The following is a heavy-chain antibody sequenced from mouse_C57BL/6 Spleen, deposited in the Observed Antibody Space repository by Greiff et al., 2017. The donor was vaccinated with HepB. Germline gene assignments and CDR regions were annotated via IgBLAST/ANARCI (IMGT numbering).Heavy chain of an antibody. CDR1: GFTFSDYG. CDR2: ISSGSSTI. CDR3: ARPWDGAY. D-gene: IGHD4-1*01. V-gene: IGHV5-17*01. Sequence: VQLKESGGGLVKPGGSLKLSCAASGFTFSDYGMHWVRQAPEKGLEWVAYISSGSSTIYYADTVKGRFTISRDNAKNTLFLQMTSLRSEDTAMYYCARPWDGAYWGQGTLVTVSA. J-gene: IGHJ3*01.